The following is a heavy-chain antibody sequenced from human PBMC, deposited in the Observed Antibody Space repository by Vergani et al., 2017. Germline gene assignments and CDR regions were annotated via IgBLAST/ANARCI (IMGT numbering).Heavy chain of an antibody. CDR3: AREKLDQLLSHADYYYYMDV. V-gene: IGHV3-7*01. J-gene: IGHJ6*03. CDR2: IKQDGSEK. CDR1: GFTFSSYW. D-gene: IGHD2-2*01. Sequence: EVQLVESGGGLVQPGGSLRLSCAASGFTFSSYWMSWVRQAPGKGLEWVANIKQDGSEKYYVDSVKGRFTISRDNAKNSLYLQMNSLRAEDTAVYYCAREKLDQLLSHADYYYYMDVWGKGTTVTVSS.